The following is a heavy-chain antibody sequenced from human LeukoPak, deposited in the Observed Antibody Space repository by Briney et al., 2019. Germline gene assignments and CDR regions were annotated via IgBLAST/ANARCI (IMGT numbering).Heavy chain of an antibody. CDR3: ARAVYYYDSSGYYYPFDY. D-gene: IGHD3-22*01. CDR1: GGSISSYY. Sequence: SETLSLTCTVSGGSISSYYWSWIRQPPGKGLEWIGYIYYSGSTNYNPSLKSRVTISVDTSKNQFSLKLSSVTAADTAMYYCARAVYYYDSSGYYYPFDYWGQGTLVTVSS. V-gene: IGHV4-59*01. J-gene: IGHJ4*02. CDR2: IYYSGST.